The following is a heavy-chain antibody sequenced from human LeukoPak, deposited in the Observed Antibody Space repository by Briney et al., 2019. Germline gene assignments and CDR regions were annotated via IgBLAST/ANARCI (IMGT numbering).Heavy chain of an antibody. J-gene: IGHJ4*02. V-gene: IGHV3-23*01. CDR2: STAPV. CDR1: GFTFSDYA. CDR3: ARSAGDSWSGPPTDY. Sequence: GGSLRLSCVASGFTFSDYAMTWVRQAPGKGLEWVSSTAPVYYADSVKGRFTISRDNSKNTLYLQMNSLRAEDTAVYYCARSAGDSWSGPPTDYWGQGTLVTVSS. D-gene: IGHD3-3*01.